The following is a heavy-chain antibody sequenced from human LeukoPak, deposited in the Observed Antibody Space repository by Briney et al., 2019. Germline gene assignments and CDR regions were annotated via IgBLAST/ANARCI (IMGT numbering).Heavy chain of an antibody. D-gene: IGHD6-13*01. CDR2: IYYSGST. J-gene: IGHJ4*02. V-gene: IGHV4-59*01. Sequence: SETLSLTCTVSGGSISSYYWSWIRQPPGKRLEWIGYIYYSGSTNYNPSLKSRVTISVDTSKNQFSLKLSSVTAADTAVYYCGGAAAGYYYFDYWGQGTLVTVSS. CDR3: GGAAAGYYYFDY. CDR1: GGSISSYY.